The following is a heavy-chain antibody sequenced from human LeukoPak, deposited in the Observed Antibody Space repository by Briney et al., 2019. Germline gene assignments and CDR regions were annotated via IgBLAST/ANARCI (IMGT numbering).Heavy chain of an antibody. J-gene: IGHJ4*02. CDR3: SKDYEHGQWRAPGYFDK. CDR2: IRYDGSNK. CDR1: GFTFSTYA. D-gene: IGHD6-19*01. Sequence: PGGSLRLSCVASGFTFSTYAMHWVRQAPGKGLEWVAFIRYDGSNKYYADSVKGRFTISRDNSKNTLYLQMNSLRAEDTAVYYCSKDYEHGQWRAPGYFDKWGQGTLVTVSS. V-gene: IGHV3-30*02.